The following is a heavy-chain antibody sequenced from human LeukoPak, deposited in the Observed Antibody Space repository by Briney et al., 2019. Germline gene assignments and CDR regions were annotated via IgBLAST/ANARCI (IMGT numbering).Heavy chain of an antibody. Sequence: PGGSLRLSCAASGFTFSSYSMNWVRQAPGKGLEWVSSISSSSSYIYYADSVKGRFTISRDNAKNSLYLQMNSLRAEDTAVYYCAREMDYDYVWGSYRYSVPLDYWGQGTLVTVSS. J-gene: IGHJ4*02. D-gene: IGHD3-16*02. CDR2: ISSSSSYI. CDR3: AREMDYDYVWGSYRYSVPLDY. CDR1: GFTFSSYS. V-gene: IGHV3-21*01.